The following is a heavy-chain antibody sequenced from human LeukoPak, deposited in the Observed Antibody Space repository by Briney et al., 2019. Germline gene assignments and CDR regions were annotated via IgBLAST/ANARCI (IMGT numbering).Heavy chain of an antibody. CDR1: GGSISSYY. CDR3: ARFTQWVAAAGTWWWFDP. J-gene: IGHJ5*02. CDR2: IYYSGST. V-gene: IGHV4-59*01. D-gene: IGHD6-13*01. Sequence: SETLSLTCTVSGGSISSYYWSWIRQPPGKGLEWIGYIYYSGSTNYNPSLKNRVTISVDTSKNQFSLKLSSVTAADTAVYYCARFTQWVAAAGTWWWFDPWGQGTLVTVSS.